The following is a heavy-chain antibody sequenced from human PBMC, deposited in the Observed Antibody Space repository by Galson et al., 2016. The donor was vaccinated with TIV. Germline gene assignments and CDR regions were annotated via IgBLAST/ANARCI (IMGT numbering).Heavy chain of an antibody. V-gene: IGHV1-8*02. D-gene: IGHD4-17*01. CDR2: MNPNSGNT. J-gene: IGHJ4*02. CDR1: GYTFTSYD. CDR3: ARSGDYGEY. Sequence: SVKVSCKASGYTFTSYDINWVRQATGQGLEWMGWMNPNSGNTGCAQKFRGRVTMTRNTSVRTAYMELSSLRSEDTAVYYCARSGDYGEYWGQGTRVTVSS.